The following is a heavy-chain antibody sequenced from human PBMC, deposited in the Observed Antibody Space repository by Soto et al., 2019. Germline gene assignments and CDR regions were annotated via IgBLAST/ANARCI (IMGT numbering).Heavy chain of an antibody. D-gene: IGHD6-13*01. CDR1: GFTFSDHY. V-gene: IGHV3-72*01. CDR3: TRVRLGSRRPSAY. CDR2: IKNKANSYTT. Sequence: EVQLVESGGGLVQPEGSLRLSCAASGFTFSDHYMDWVRQAPGKGLEWVGRIKNKANSYTTEYAEPVKGRFIISRDDSKNSVFLQMTRLKTADTAVYYCTRVRLGSRRPSAYWGQGILVTVSS. J-gene: IGHJ4*02.